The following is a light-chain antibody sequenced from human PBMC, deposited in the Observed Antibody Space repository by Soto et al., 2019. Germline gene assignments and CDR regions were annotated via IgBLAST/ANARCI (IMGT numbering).Light chain of an antibody. V-gene: IGLV2-14*01. Sequence: QSALTQPASVSVSPGQSITISCTGTSSDVGCYNYVSWYQQHPGKAPKRMIYDVSNRPSGVSNRFSGSKSGNTASLTISGLQAEDEADYYCSSYTSSSLYVFGTGTKLTVL. J-gene: IGLJ1*01. CDR3: SSYTSSSLYV. CDR1: SSDVGCYNY. CDR2: DVS.